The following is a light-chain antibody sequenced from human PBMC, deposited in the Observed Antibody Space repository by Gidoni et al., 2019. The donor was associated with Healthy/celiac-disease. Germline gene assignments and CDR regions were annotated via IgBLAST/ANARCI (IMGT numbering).Light chain of an antibody. CDR1: HSVSSN. CDR3: QQYNNWPPGGFT. V-gene: IGKV3-15*01. J-gene: IGKJ3*01. CDR2: GDS. Sequence: EIAMTQSPATLSVSPGERATLTCRASHSVSSNLAWYQQKPSQAPRLLIFGDSTRTTGIPARFSGSGSGTEFTLTISSLQSEDFAVYYGQQYNNWPPGGFTFGPGTKVDIK.